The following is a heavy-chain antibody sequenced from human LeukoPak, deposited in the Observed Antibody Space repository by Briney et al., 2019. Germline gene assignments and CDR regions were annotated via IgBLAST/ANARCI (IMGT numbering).Heavy chain of an antibody. V-gene: IGHV4-59*01. D-gene: IGHD5-12*01. CDR2: IFDIGSI. CDR3: ARAASGDRYSGYAKDRYYFDR. J-gene: IGHJ4*02. CDR1: GGSISDDS. Sequence: SETLSLTCTVSGGSISDDSWTWLRQPPGKGLDWIGSIFDIGSITYNPSLRSRLTISVETSKNQISLKLSSVTAADTAVYFCARAASGDRYSGYAKDRYYFDRWGQGTLVTVSS.